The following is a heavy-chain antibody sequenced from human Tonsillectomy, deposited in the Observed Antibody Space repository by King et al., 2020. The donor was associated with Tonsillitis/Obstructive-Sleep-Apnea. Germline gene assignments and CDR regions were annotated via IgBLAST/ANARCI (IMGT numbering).Heavy chain of an antibody. Sequence: VQLVESGGGVVQPGRSLRLSCAASGFTLSIHGMHWVRQAPGKGVEWVAVISYDGNNKYYADSVKGRFTISRDNSKNTLYLQMNSLGAEDTAVYYCAKDPDITIFGVVMYFDYWGQGTLVTVSS. J-gene: IGHJ4*02. CDR3: AKDPDITIFGVVMYFDY. CDR1: GFTLSIHG. CDR2: ISYDGNNK. V-gene: IGHV3-30*18. D-gene: IGHD3-3*01.